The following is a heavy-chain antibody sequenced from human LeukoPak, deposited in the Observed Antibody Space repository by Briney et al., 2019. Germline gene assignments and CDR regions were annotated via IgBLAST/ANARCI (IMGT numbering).Heavy chain of an antibody. V-gene: IGHV3-30*01. D-gene: IGHD7-27*01. CDR1: GFTFSSYA. Sequence: RPGRSLRLSCAASGFTFSSYAMPWVRQAPGKGLEWVAVISYDGSNKYDADSVKGRFTISRDSSKNTLYLQMNSLRAEDTAVYYCARDALGCYGMDVWGQGTTVTVSS. J-gene: IGHJ6*02. CDR3: ARDALGCYGMDV. CDR2: ISYDGSNK.